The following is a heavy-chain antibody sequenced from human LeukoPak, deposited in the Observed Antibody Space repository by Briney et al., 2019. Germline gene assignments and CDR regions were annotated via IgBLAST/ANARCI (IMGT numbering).Heavy chain of an antibody. CDR1: GFTFNTYA. D-gene: IGHD6-13*01. CDR3: AKARAGDITAAFNY. V-gene: IGHV3-23*01. Sequence: GGSLRLSCAASGFTFNTYAMSWVRQAPGKGLEWVSGITSGANIYYADSVKGRFTISRDNSENTLNLQMNSLRAEDTAIYYCAKARAGDITAAFNYWGQGTLVTVSS. J-gene: IGHJ4*02. CDR2: ITSGANI.